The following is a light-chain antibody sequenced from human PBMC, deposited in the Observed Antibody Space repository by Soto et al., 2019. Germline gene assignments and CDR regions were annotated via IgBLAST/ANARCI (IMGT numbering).Light chain of an antibody. CDR3: SSYRGGSTLDV. CDR2: EVS. V-gene: IGLV2-14*01. J-gene: IGLJ1*01. CDR1: TSDVGGYIS. Sequence: QSALTQPASVSGSPGQSVTISCTGTTSDVGGYISVSWYQQHPGKAPKLMIYEVSNRPSGVSNRFSGSKSGNTASLTISGLQAEDEADYYCSSYRGGSTLDVFGTGTKLTVL.